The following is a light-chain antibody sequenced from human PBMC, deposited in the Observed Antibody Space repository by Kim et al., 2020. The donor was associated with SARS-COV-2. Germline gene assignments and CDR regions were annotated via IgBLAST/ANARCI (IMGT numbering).Light chain of an antibody. CDR2: GAS. Sequence: EIVLTQSPGTLSLSPGERVTLSCRASRSIANNYLAWYQQRPGQAPRLLIQGASSRATGIPERFSGSGSETDFTLTISRLEPEDFAIYYCQQYGSSPQTFGQGTKVDIK. CDR3: QQYGSSPQT. J-gene: IGKJ1*01. CDR1: RSIANNY. V-gene: IGKV3-20*01.